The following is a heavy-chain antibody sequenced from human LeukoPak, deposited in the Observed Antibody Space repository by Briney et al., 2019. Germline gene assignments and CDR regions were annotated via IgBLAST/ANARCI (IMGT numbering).Heavy chain of an antibody. D-gene: IGHD3-10*01. J-gene: IGHJ4*02. CDR1: GFTFRSYV. CDR3: AKERPEEYYGSGSYFDY. V-gene: IGHV3-30*18. CDR2: IAYEDGRNE. Sequence: QPGRSLRLSCAASGFTFRSYVMHWVRQAPGKGLEWVAAIAYEDGRNEYYADTVKGRFTISRDNSKNTVYLQMNSLRAEDTAVYYCAKERPEEYYGSGSYFDYWGQGTLVTVSS.